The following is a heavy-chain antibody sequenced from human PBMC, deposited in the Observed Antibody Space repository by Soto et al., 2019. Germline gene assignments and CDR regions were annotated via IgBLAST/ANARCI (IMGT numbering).Heavy chain of an antibody. V-gene: IGHV3-23*01. CDR1: GFTFSSHA. CDR3: AKDKMEQWLVGGYYDY. Sequence: EVQLLESGGGLVQPGGSLRLSCAASGFTFSSHAMSWVRQAPGKGLEWVSSTIDSGGRSYHADSVRGRFTISRDNSKNTLYLQMNSLRADDTAIYYYAKDKMEQWLVGGYYDYWAQGALVTFSS. CDR2: TIDSGGRS. J-gene: IGHJ4*02. D-gene: IGHD6-19*01.